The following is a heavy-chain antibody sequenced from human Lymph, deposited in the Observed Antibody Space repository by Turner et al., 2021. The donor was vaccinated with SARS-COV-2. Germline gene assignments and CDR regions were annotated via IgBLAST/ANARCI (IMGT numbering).Heavy chain of an antibody. D-gene: IGHD3-22*01. CDR2: SRGSGGDT. Sequence: VQLLESWGCLVPPGGSLRLSCAASGFTFSSYAMSWVRQAPGKGLEWGSASRGSGGDTYDADSVKGRFNISRDNSKNTLYLQMNSLRAEDTAVYYCAKGVRGAMIVVVIPYFDYWGQGTLVTVSS. J-gene: IGHJ4*02. CDR3: AKGVRGAMIVVVIPYFDY. CDR1: GFTFSSYA. V-gene: IGHV3-23*01.